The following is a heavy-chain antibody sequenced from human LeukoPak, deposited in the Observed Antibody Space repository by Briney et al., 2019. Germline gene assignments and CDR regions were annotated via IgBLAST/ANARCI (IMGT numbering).Heavy chain of an antibody. J-gene: IGHJ5*02. D-gene: IGHD3-22*01. CDR2: MNPNSGNT. CDR1: GYTFTSYD. V-gene: IGHV1-8*01. Sequence: ASVKVSCKASGYTFTSYDISWVRQATGQGLEWMGWMNPNSGNTGYAQKFQGRVTMTRNTSISTAYMELSSLRSEDTAVYYCARGGNIYYYDSSGYPRPDWFDPWGQGTLVTVSS. CDR3: ARGGNIYYYDSSGYPRPDWFDP.